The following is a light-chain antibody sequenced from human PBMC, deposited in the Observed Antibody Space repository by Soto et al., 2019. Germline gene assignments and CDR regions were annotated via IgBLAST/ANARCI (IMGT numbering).Light chain of an antibody. V-gene: IGKV1-39*01. Sequence: DIQMTQSPPSLSASVGDRVTITCRASQSITRYLSWYQQKPGKAPKLLINSASSLQSGVPLRFSGSGSGTDFTLTISSLQPEDFATYYCQQSYSTWWTFGQGTRVEVK. CDR2: SAS. CDR1: QSITRY. CDR3: QQSYSTWWT. J-gene: IGKJ1*01.